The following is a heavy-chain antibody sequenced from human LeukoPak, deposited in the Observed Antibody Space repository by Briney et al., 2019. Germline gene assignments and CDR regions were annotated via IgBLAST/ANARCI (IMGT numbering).Heavy chain of an antibody. D-gene: IGHD4-17*01. CDR3: TRDLVDYGDDRWFAP. J-gene: IGHJ5*02. V-gene: IGHV3-49*03. CDR1: GFTFGDYA. Sequence: PGGSLRLSCTASGFTFGDYAMSWFRHAPGNGLEWVGFIRSKAYGGTTEYAASVKGRFTISRDDSKSIAYLQMNSLKTEDTAVYYCTRDLVDYGDDRWFAPWGQGTLVTVSS. CDR2: IRSKAYGGTT.